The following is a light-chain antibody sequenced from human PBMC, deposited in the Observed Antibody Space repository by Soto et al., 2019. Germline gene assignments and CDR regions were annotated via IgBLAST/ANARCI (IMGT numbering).Light chain of an antibody. CDR3: QQRSRWPLT. CDR2: DTS. V-gene: IGKV3-11*02. J-gene: IGKJ4*01. Sequence: DIVLTQSPATLSLSPGEGATLSCRASQSVTTYLAWHQQRPGQAPRLLIYDTSSRAPGTPARFSGSGSGRDFTLTISSLEPEDFAIYYCQQRSRWPLTFGGGTKVEI. CDR1: QSVTTY.